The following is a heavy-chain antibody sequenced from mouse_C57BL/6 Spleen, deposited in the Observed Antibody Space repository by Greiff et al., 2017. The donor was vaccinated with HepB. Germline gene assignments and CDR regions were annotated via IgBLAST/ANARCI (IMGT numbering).Heavy chain of an antibody. V-gene: IGHV3-6*01. CDR2: ISYDGSN. CDR1: GYSITSGYY. CDR3: ARSPGYYDYFDY. Sequence: EVKLQESGPGLVKPSQSLSLTCSVTGYSITSGYYWNWIRQFPGNKLEWMGYISYDGSNNYNPSLKNRISITRDTSKNQFFLKLNSVTTEDTATYYCARSPGYYDYFDYWGQGTTLTVSS. D-gene: IGHD2-4*01. J-gene: IGHJ2*01.